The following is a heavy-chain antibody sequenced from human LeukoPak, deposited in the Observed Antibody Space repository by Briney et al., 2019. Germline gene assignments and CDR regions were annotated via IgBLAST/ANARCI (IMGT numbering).Heavy chain of an antibody. Sequence: GGTLRLSCVASGFTFSSYGMSWVRQAPGKGLEWVSGISGSGGSTYYADSVKGRFTISRDNSKNTLYLQMNSLRAEDTAVYYCARERGGTVTTRDYYYMDVWGKGTTVTVSS. D-gene: IGHD4-17*01. CDR1: GFTFSSYG. CDR3: ARERGGTVTTRDYYYMDV. CDR2: ISGSGGST. J-gene: IGHJ6*03. V-gene: IGHV3-23*01.